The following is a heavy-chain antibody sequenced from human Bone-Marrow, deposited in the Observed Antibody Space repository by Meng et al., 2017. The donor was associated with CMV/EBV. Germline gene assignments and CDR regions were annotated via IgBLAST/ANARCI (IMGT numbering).Heavy chain of an antibody. CDR1: GGSISSYY. J-gene: IGHJ5*02. V-gene: IGHV4-59*08. CDR2: IYYSGST. CDR3: ARASGNYCSGTSCYLEEFDP. Sequence: SETLSLTCTVSGGSISSYYWSWIRQPPGKGLEWIGYIYYSGSTNYNPSLKSRVTISVDTSKNQFSLKLSSVTAADTAVYYCARASGNYCSGTSCYLEEFDPWGQGTLVTVSS. D-gene: IGHD2-2*01.